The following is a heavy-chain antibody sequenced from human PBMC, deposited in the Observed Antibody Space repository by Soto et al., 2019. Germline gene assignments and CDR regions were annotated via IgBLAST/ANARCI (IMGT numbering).Heavy chain of an antibody. V-gene: IGHV1-2*02. J-gene: IGHJ6*02. CDR3: ARDSKYAGDGYNPSYGMDV. Sequence: ASVKVSCKASGYTFTGYYMHWVRQAPGQGLEWMGWINPNSGGTNYAQKFQGRVTMTRDTSISTAYMELSRLRSDDTAVYYCARDSKYAGDGYNPSYGMDVWGQGTTVTVSS. CDR2: INPNSGGT. CDR1: GYTFTGYY. D-gene: IGHD5-12*01.